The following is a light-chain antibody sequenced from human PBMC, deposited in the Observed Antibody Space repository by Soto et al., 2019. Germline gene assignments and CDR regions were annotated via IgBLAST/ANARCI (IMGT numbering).Light chain of an antibody. V-gene: IGLV1-44*01. J-gene: IGLJ1*01. CDR3: AAWDDSLIAYV. CDR2: STN. CDR1: SSNIGSNF. Sequence: QSVLTQPPSASATPGQRVTISCSGGSSNIGSNFVSWYQQVPGTAPKLLIYSTNLRPSGVPDRFSGSKSGTSASLAVTGLQSEDEGDYYCAAWDDSLIAYVFGTGTKLTVL.